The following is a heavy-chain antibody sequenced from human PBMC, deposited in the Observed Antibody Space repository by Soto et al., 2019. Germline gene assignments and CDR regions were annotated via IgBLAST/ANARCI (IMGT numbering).Heavy chain of an antibody. Sequence: GGSLILSCAASGFTFSSYGMHWVRQAPGKGLEWVAVIWYDGSNKYYADSVKGRFTISRDNSKNTLYLQMNSLRAEDTAVYYCARAGITMINWFDPWGQGTLVTVSS. CDR2: IWYDGSNK. J-gene: IGHJ5*02. V-gene: IGHV3-33*01. D-gene: IGHD3-22*01. CDR1: GFTFSSYG. CDR3: ARAGITMINWFDP.